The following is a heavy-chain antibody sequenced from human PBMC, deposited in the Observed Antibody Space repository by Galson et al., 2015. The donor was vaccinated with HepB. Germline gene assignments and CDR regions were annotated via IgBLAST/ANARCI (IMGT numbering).Heavy chain of an antibody. V-gene: IGHV3-30*04. J-gene: IGHJ3*02. Sequence: SLRLSCAASGFTFSSYAMHWVRQAPGKGLEWVAVISYDGSNKYYADSVKGRFTISRDNSKNTLYLQMNSLRAEDTAVYYCARDAEEWELLPDAFDIWGQGTMVTVSS. D-gene: IGHD1-26*01. CDR3: ARDAEEWELLPDAFDI. CDR1: GFTFSSYA. CDR2: ISYDGSNK.